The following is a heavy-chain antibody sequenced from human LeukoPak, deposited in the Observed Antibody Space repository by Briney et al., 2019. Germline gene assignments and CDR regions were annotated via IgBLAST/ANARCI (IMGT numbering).Heavy chain of an antibody. CDR1: EYTFTGYY. D-gene: IGHD5-18*01. CDR3: ARGRMDTAMVIYYYYYMDV. J-gene: IGHJ6*03. V-gene: IGHV1-2*02. Sequence: ASVKVSFKSSEYTFTGYYMNWVRHAPGQGLEWMGWFNPNSGGTNYAQKFQGRVTMTRDTSISTAYMELSRLRSDDTAVYYCARGRMDTAMVIYYYYYMDVWGKGTTVTVSS. CDR2: FNPNSGGT.